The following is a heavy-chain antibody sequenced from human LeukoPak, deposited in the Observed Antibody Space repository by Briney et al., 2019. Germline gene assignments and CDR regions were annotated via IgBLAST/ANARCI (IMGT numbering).Heavy chain of an antibody. CDR2: IHKDGSAK. CDR1: GFPFSSYW. D-gene: IGHD3-10*01. Sequence: GGSLRLSCGASGFPFSSYWMSWVRQAPGKGLEWVANIHKDGSAKRYVDSVKGRFTISRGNAKSSLYLQMNSLRDEDTAVYYCTRDRGFGADDYWGQGSLVSVFS. J-gene: IGHJ4*02. CDR3: TRDRGFGADDY. V-gene: IGHV3-7*01.